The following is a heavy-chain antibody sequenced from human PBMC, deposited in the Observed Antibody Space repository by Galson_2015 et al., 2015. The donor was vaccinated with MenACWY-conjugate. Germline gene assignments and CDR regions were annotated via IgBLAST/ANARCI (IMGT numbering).Heavy chain of an antibody. CDR1: GYSFTNYW. CDR2: IDPHNSNT. Sequence: QSRAEVKKPGESLTISCTGSGYSFTNYWIGWVRQMPGRGLEWMGLIDPHNSNTRYSPSFQGQVTISADESISTAFLQWSSLKASDTAMYYCARHPPGGRGVDVWGRGTTVTVSS. D-gene: IGHD1-26*01. CDR3: ARHPPGGRGVDV. V-gene: IGHV5-51*01. J-gene: IGHJ6*02.